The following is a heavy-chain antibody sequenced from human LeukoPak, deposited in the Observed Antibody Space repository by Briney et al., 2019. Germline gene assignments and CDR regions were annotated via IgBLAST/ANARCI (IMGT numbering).Heavy chain of an antibody. CDR2: INPNSGST. V-gene: IGHV1-2*02. D-gene: IGHD3-10*01. CDR3: ARGRAYGSGSYHLDY. J-gene: IGHJ4*02. Sequence: ASVKVSCKASGYTFTGYYMHWVRQAPGQGLEWMGWINPNSGSTNYAQKFQGRVTMTRDTSISTAYMELSRLRSDDTAVYYCARGRAYGSGSYHLDYWGQGTLVTVSS. CDR1: GYTFTGYY.